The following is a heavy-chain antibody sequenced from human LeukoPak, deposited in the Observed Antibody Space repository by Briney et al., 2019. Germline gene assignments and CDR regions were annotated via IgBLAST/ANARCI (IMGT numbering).Heavy chain of an antibody. J-gene: IGHJ6*02. CDR3: TRDLMDYDVSTGLHHYYMDV. V-gene: IGHV3-74*01. Sequence: QPGGSLRLSCVASGFTFSNWMHWVRQDPRKGLVWVSRINGDGRNINYADSVRGRFTISRDNAKNTLYLQMNTLRVEDTAVYYCTRDLMDYDVSTGLHHYYMDVWGQGTTVTVSS. D-gene: IGHD3-9*01. CDR2: INGDGRNI. CDR1: GFTFSNW.